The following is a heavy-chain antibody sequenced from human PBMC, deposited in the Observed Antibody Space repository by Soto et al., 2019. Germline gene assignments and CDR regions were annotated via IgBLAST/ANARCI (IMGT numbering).Heavy chain of an antibody. CDR3: ARPGLYDSSGFFNFDH. Sequence: ASVKVSCKSSGYTFTSYDINWVRQATGQGLEWMGWSNPNSGNTAYAQKFQGRVTMTRNTSISTAYMELSSLRSEDTAVYYCARPGLYDSSGFFNFDHWGQGTLVTVSS. CDR2: SNPNSGNT. J-gene: IGHJ4*02. CDR1: GYTFTSYD. V-gene: IGHV1-8*01. D-gene: IGHD3-22*01.